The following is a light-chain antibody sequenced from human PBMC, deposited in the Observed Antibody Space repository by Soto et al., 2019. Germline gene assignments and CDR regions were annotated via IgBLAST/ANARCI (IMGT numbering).Light chain of an antibody. Sequence: EIVLTQSPATLSLSPGERATLSCRASQTVYSYLAWYQHKPGQAPRLLIYDASTRATGIPARFSGSGSGTEFTLTISSLQSEDFAVYYCQQYNNWPPWTFGQGTKVDI. CDR2: DAS. J-gene: IGKJ1*01. V-gene: IGKV3-15*01. CDR1: QTVYSY. CDR3: QQYNNWPPWT.